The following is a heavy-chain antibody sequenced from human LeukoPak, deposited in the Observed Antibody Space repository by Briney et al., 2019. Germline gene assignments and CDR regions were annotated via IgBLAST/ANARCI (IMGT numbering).Heavy chain of an antibody. V-gene: IGHV3-21*01. J-gene: IGHJ4*02. CDR2: ISSSSSYT. D-gene: IGHD5-18*01. Sequence: GSLRLSCAASGFTFSSYSMNWVRQAPGKGLEWVSSISSSSSYTYYADSVKGRFTISRDNAKNSLYLQMNSLRAEDTAVYYCARDKVPVGYSYGFDYWGQGTLVTVSS. CDR3: ARDKVPVGYSYGFDY. CDR1: GFTFSSYS.